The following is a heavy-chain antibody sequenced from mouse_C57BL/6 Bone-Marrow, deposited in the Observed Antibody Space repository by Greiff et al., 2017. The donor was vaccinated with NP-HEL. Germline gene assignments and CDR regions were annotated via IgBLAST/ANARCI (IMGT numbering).Heavy chain of an antibody. Sequence: QVQLQQPGAELVKPGASVKMSCKASGYTFTSYWITWVKQRPGQGLEWIGDIYPGSGSTNYNEKLKSKATLTVDTSSSTAYMQLSSLTSEDSAVYYCARDLRSYVRAYWGQGTLVTVSA. D-gene: IGHD1-1*01. CDR3: ARDLRSYVRAY. CDR1: GYTFTSYW. CDR2: IYPGSGST. V-gene: IGHV1-55*01. J-gene: IGHJ3*01.